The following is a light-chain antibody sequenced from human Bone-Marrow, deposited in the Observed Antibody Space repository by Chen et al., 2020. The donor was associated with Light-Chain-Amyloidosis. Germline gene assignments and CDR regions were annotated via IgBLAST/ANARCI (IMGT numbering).Light chain of an antibody. CDR2: KAS. V-gene: IGKV1-5*03. Sequence: DIQMTQSPSTLSTSVGDSVTITCRGSQSLDNWLAWYQQKPGKAPKLLIYKASTLVSGVPSRFSGRGSGTEFTLTISSLQPDDFATYYCQQYNTRSITFGQGTRLEIK. CDR3: QQYNTRSIT. J-gene: IGKJ5*01. CDR1: QSLDNW.